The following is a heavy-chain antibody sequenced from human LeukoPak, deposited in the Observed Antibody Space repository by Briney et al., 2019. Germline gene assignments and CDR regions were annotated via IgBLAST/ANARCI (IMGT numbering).Heavy chain of an antibody. V-gene: IGHV3-30*01. Sequence: GGSLRLSCAASGFTFSSYAMHWVRQAPGKGLEGGAVISYDGSNKYYADSVKGRFTISRDNSKNTLYLQMNSLRAEDTAVYYCCYGSGSYGGFDYWGQGTLVTVSS. CDR3: CYGSGSYGGFDY. CDR1: GFTFSSYA. D-gene: IGHD3-10*01. CDR2: ISYDGSNK. J-gene: IGHJ4*02.